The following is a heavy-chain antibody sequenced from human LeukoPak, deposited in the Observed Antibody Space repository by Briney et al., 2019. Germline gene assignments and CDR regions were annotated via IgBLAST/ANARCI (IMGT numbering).Heavy chain of an antibody. CDR2: INGDGSAT. CDR3: ARGVRGIISYYYYYMDL. Sequence: GGSLRLSCAASGSTFSRNWMPWVRQTPGKGLVWVSRINGDGSATTYADSVAGRFTISRDNAKNTIYLQMTSLRAEDTAVYYCARGVRGIISYYYYYMDLWGKGTTVTVSS. V-gene: IGHV3-74*01. J-gene: IGHJ6*03. D-gene: IGHD3-10*01. CDR1: GSTFSRNW.